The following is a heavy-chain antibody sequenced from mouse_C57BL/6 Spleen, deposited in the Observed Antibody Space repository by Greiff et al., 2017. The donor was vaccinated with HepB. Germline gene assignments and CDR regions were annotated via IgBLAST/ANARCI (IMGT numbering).Heavy chain of an antibody. CDR2: IHPNYGTT. CDR3: ARKYFGSSYDLDC. D-gene: IGHD1-1*01. V-gene: IGHV1-39*01. Sequence: EVKLVESGPELVKPGASVKISCKASGYSFTDYNMNWVKQSNGKSLEWIGVIHPNYGTTSYNQKFKGKATLTVDPASSPAYMQLNSLTSEDSAVYYFARKYFGSSYDLDCWGQGTTRTVSS. J-gene: IGHJ2*01. CDR1: GYSFTDYN.